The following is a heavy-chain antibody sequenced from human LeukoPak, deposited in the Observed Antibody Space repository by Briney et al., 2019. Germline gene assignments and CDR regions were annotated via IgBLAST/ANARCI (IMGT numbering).Heavy chain of an antibody. V-gene: IGHV4-59*01. CDR2: IYYSGST. Sequence: SSETLSLTCTVSGGPISSYYWSWNRQPPGKGLEWIGYIYYSGSTNYNPSLKSRVTISVDTSKNQFSLKLSSVTAADTAVYYCARVDPRYHYYYMDVWGKGTTVTVSS. J-gene: IGHJ6*03. CDR1: GGPISSYY. CDR3: ARVDPRYHYYYMDV.